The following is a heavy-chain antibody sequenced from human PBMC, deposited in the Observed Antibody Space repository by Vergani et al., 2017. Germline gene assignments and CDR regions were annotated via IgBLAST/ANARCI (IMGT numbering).Heavy chain of an antibody. Sequence: QLQLQESGPGLVKPSETLSLTCTVSGGSISSSSYYWGWIRQPPGKGLEWIGSIYYSGSTYYNPSLKSRVTISVDTSKNQFSLKLNSVTAADTAVYYCAVGGYCSGGTCYYFDYWGQGTLVTVSS. CDR2: IYYSGST. D-gene: IGHD2-15*01. CDR1: GGSISSSSYY. J-gene: IGHJ4*02. V-gene: IGHV4-39*01. CDR3: AVGGYCSGGTCYYFDY.